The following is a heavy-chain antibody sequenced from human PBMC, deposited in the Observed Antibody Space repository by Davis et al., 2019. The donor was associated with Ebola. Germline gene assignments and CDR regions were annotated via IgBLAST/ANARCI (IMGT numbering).Heavy chain of an antibody. CDR2: ISYDGTKR. Sequence: GGSLRLSCAASGFTFSSYSMNWVRQAPGKGLEWVALISYDGTKRYYADFVRGRFSISRDNSKKTMYLQMNSLRTEDTAVYYCAILSFHQGPIGLPPGALLQEHLWG. V-gene: IGHV3-30*03. CDR3: AILSFHQGPIGLPPGALLQEHL. J-gene: IGHJ6*01. CDR1: GFTFSSYS. D-gene: IGHD1-26*01.